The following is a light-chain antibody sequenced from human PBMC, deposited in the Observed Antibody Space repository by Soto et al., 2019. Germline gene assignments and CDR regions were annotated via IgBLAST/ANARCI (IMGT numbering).Light chain of an antibody. CDR1: QSISSY. V-gene: IGKV1-39*01. J-gene: IGKJ3*01. CDR3: QQRYSTPFP. Sequence: DLQRTQSPSSLSASLGDRVTITCRASQSISSYLNWYQQKPGKAPKLLLYAASSLQSGVPSRVSGSGSETDVTLTISSLQPDDVATYYCQQRYSTPFPFGPGTKVDIK. CDR2: AAS.